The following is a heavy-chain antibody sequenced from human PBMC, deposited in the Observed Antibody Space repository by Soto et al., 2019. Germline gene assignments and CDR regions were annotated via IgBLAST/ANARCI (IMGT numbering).Heavy chain of an antibody. Sequence: GASVEVSCTSCGYTFTSYAMHCVRQAPGPRLEWMGWINAGNGNTKYSQKFQGRVTITRDTSASTAYMELSSLRSEDTAVYYCALGDFWSGYSPVSYYYYGMDVWGQGTTVTVSS. CDR3: ALGDFWSGYSPVSYYYYGMDV. CDR2: INAGNGNT. D-gene: IGHD3-3*01. J-gene: IGHJ6*02. V-gene: IGHV1-3*01. CDR1: GYTFTSYA.